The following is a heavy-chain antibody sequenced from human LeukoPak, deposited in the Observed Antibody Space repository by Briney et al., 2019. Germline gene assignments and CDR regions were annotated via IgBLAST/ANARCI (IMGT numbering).Heavy chain of an antibody. V-gene: IGHV4-59*08. Sequence: PSETLSLTCTVSGGSISGYYWSWIRQPPGKGLEWIAYIYYSGSTKYNPSLKSRVTISVDTSRDQFSLKLSSVTAADTAVYYCARHGGSSSSRSSFDPWGQGTLVTASS. J-gene: IGHJ5*02. CDR2: IYYSGST. CDR1: GGSISGYY. CDR3: ARHGGSSSSRSSFDP. D-gene: IGHD1-26*01.